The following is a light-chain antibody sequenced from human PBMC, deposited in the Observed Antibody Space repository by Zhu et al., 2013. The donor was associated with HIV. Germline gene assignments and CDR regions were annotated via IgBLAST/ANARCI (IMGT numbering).Light chain of an antibody. CDR2: WSS. V-gene: IGKV4-1*01. Sequence: VVMTQSPDSLAVSLGERAAINCRSSRSVLPKSDSKNYLAWYQQKPGQSPKLLFYWSSTRESGVPDRFSGSGSGTDFTLTISSLQAEDVAVYYCQQYYSSPHTFGQGTRLEFK. CDR3: QQYYSSPHT. CDR1: RSVLPKSDSKNY. J-gene: IGKJ2*01.